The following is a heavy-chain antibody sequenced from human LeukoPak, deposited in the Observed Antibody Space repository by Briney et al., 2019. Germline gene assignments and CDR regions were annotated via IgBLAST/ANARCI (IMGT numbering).Heavy chain of an antibody. CDR3: ARTRDGFSYYYGMDV. CDR2: ISSGRSYI. V-gene: IGHV3-21*01. Sequence: PGGSLRLSCAASGFTFSGSSMNWVRQAPGKGLEWVSSISSGRSYIYYSDSVKGRFTISRDNAKNSLYLQMNSLRAEDTAVYYCARTRDGFSYYYGMDVWGQGTTVTVSS. J-gene: IGHJ6*02. CDR1: GFTFSGSS. D-gene: IGHD5-24*01.